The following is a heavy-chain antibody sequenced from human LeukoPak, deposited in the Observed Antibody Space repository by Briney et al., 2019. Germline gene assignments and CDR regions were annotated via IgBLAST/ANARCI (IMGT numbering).Heavy chain of an antibody. CDR3: ARIGIAVDAHAVYFDH. D-gene: IGHD6-19*01. CDR1: GFTFNSYA. Sequence: QPGGSLRLSCAASGFTFNSYAMSWVRQAPGKGLEWISALSASGGNTYYADSVKGRFTVSRDNLKTTLYLQMNSLRAEDTALYYCARIGIAVDAHAVYFDHWGQGTLVTVSS. J-gene: IGHJ4*02. CDR2: LSASGGNT. V-gene: IGHV3-23*01.